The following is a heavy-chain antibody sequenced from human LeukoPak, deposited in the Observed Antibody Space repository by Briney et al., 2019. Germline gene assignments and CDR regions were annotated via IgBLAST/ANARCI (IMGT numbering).Heavy chain of an antibody. Sequence: GGSLRLSCAASGFTFSNNAMSWVRQAPGEGLEWVSGVSSSGGNTYYADSVKGRFTISRDNSKNTLYLQMNSLRAEDTAVYYCVKEGSRKSITLVRGVFAYWGQGTLVTVSS. V-gene: IGHV3-23*01. CDR1: GFTFSNNA. J-gene: IGHJ4*02. CDR2: VSSSGGNT. CDR3: VKEGSRKSITLVRGVFAY. D-gene: IGHD3-10*01.